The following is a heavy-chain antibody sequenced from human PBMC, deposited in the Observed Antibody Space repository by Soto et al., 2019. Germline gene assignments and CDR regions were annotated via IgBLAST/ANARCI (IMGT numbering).Heavy chain of an antibody. CDR1: GGSFSGYY. Sequence: SETLALTCAAYGGSFSGYYWSWIRQPPGKGLEWIGEINHSGSTNYNPSLKSRVTISVDTSKNQFSLKLSSVTAADTAVYYCARAAHYVWGSYREYYFDYWGQGTLVTVSS. D-gene: IGHD3-16*02. CDR3: ARAAHYVWGSYREYYFDY. J-gene: IGHJ4*02. V-gene: IGHV4-34*01. CDR2: INHSGST.